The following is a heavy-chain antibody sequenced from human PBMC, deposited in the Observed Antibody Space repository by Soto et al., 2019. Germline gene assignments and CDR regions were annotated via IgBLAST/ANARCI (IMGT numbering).Heavy chain of an antibody. J-gene: IGHJ6*02. CDR3: AQMWFGELWHGMDV. Sequence: QLVQSGAEVKKPGSSVKVSCKASGGDFHSYTISSVRQAPGQGPEWMGTIIPILDVAKNAQKFQGRVAITADKATSTVYMESRSLGSDDTAVYYCAQMWFGELWHGMDVWGQGTTITVSS. CDR1: GGDFHSYT. CDR2: IIPILDVA. D-gene: IGHD3-10*01. V-gene: IGHV1-69*02.